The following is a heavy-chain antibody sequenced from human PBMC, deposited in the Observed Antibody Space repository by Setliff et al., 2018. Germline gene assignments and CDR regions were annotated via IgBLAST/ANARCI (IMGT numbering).Heavy chain of an antibody. CDR3: ARLGSSRGFDI. CDR1: GDSMNSGPHYY. D-gene: IGHD2-15*01. Sequence: SETLSLTCTVSGDSMNSGPHYYWSWIRQPPGKGLEWIGSIFYTGSSYYNPSRRSRVTMSVDTSNNHFSLKVNSVTAADTAVYYCARLGSSRGFDIWGQGIMVTVSS. CDR2: IFYTGSS. J-gene: IGHJ3*02. V-gene: IGHV4-39*02.